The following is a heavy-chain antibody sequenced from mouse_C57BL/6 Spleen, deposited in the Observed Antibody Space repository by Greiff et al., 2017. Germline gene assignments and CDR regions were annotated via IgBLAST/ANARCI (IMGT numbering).Heavy chain of an antibody. D-gene: IGHD3-2*02. CDR2: ISDGGSYT. V-gene: IGHV5-4*01. CDR1: GFTFSSYA. Sequence: EVHLVESGGGLVKPGGSLKLSCAASGFTFSSYAMSWVRQTPEKRLEWVATISDGGSYTYYPDNVKGRFTISRDNAKNNLYLQMSHLKSEDTAMYYCARESSGFDYGGQGTTLTVSS. CDR3: ARESSGFDY. J-gene: IGHJ2*01.